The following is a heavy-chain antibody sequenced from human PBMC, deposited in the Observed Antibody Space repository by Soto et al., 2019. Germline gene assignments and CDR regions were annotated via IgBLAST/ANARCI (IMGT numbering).Heavy chain of an antibody. CDR2: INPSGGST. Sequence: ASVKVSCKASGYTFTSYYMHWVRQAPGQGLEWMGIINPSGGSTSYAQKFQGRITMARDTSTSTVYMELSSLRSEDTAVYYCARGRSRLDYYNSSGYYRIDYWGQGTLVTVSS. V-gene: IGHV1-46*01. CDR1: GYTFTSYY. CDR3: ARGRSRLDYYNSSGYYRIDY. D-gene: IGHD3-22*01. J-gene: IGHJ4*02.